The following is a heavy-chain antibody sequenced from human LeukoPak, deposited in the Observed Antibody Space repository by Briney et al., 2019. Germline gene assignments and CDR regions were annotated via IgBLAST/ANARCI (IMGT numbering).Heavy chain of an antibody. J-gene: IGHJ4*02. Sequence: SETLSLTCTVSGGSISSSSYYWGWIRQPPGKGLEWIGSIYYSGSIYYSPSLKSRLTISVDTSKNHFSLKLSSVTAADTAVYYCARGKAYHYYDSSGYYYDYWGQGTLVTVSS. CDR2: IYYSGSI. V-gene: IGHV4-39*02. D-gene: IGHD3-22*01. CDR3: ARGKAYHYYDSSGYYYDY. CDR1: GGSISSSSYY.